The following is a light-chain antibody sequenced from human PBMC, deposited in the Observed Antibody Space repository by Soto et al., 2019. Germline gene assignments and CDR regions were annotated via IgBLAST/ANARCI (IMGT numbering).Light chain of an antibody. CDR1: QSISSW. CDR3: QQYDSYPYT. CDR2: KAS. V-gene: IGKV1-5*03. Sequence: DIQMTQSPSTLAASVGDRVTITCRASQSISSWLAWYQQRPGKAPKLLIYKASSLESGVPSRFSGSGSGTEFTLTISSLQPDDFAEYSCQQYDSYPYTFGLGTKVEI. J-gene: IGKJ2*01.